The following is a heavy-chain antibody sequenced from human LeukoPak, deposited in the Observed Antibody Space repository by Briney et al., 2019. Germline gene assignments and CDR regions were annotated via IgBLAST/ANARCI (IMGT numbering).Heavy chain of an antibody. D-gene: IGHD2-15*01. J-gene: IGHJ4*02. CDR2: INPGGGST. CDR1: GYTFTSYY. V-gene: IGHV1-46*01. Sequence: GASVKVSCKASGYTFTSYYMHWVRQAPAQGLEWMGIINPGGGSTSYAQKCEGRVTMTRDTYTSTVYMELSSLRSEDTAVYYCATDCSGGSCYSDYWGQGTLVTVSS. CDR3: ATDCSGGSCYSDY.